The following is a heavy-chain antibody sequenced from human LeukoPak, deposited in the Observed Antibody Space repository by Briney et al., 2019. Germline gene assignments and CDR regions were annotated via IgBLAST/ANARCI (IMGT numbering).Heavy chain of an antibody. J-gene: IGHJ3*02. V-gene: IGHV4-39*01. CDR3: ARHGGTTGIDAFDI. CDR1: GGSISSSSYY. D-gene: IGHD1-1*01. CDR2: IYYSGST. Sequence: LETLSLTCTVSGGSISSSSYYWGWIRQPPGKGLEWIGSIYYSGSTYYNPSLKSRVTISVDTSKNQFSLKLSSVTAADTAVYYCARHGGTTGIDAFDIWGQGTMVTVSS.